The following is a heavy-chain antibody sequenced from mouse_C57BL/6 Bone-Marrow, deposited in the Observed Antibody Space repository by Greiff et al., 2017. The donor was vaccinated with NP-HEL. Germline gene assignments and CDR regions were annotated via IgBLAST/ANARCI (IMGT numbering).Heavy chain of an antibody. Sequence: VKLVESGAELARPGASVKLSCKASGYTFTSYGISWVKQRTGQGLEWIGEIYPRSGNTYYTEKFKGKATLTADKSSSTAYMELRSLTSEDSAVYFGAREGITKAFAYWGQGTLVTVSA. CDR2: IYPRSGNT. J-gene: IGHJ3*01. CDR3: AREGITKAFAY. V-gene: IGHV1-81*01. CDR1: GYTFTSYG. D-gene: IGHD1-2*01.